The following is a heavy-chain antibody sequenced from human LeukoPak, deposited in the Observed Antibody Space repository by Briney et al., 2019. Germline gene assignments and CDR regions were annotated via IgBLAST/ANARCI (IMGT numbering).Heavy chain of an antibody. V-gene: IGHV1-2*02. J-gene: IGHJ3*02. CDR1: GYTFTGYY. CDR3: AGFYDILTGDDAFDI. D-gene: IGHD3-9*01. Sequence: ASVKVSCKASGYTFTGYYMHWVRQAPGQGLEWMGWINPNSGGTKYAQKFQGRVTMTRDTSISTAYMELSRLRSDDTAVYYCAGFYDILTGDDAFDIWGQGTMVTVSS. CDR2: INPNSGGT.